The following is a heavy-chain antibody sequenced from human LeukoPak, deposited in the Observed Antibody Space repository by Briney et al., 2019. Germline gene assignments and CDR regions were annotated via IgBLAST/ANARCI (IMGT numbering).Heavy chain of an antibody. CDR2: INHSGST. Sequence: SETLSLTCSVSGGSFSSCIYYWSWIRQPPGKGLEWIGEINHSGSTNHNPSLKSRVTISVDTSKNQFSLKLSSVTAADTAVYYCARGRRSVVVPAASSKGGYYYYGMDVWGQGTTVTVSS. D-gene: IGHD2-2*01. J-gene: IGHJ6*02. CDR1: GGSFSSCIYY. CDR3: ARGRRSVVVPAASSKGGYYYYGMDV. V-gene: IGHV4-34*01.